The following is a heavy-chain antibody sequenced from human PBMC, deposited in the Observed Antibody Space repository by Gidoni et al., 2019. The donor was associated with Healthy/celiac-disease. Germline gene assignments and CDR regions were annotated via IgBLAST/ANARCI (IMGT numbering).Heavy chain of an antibody. CDR1: GGSISSYY. CDR3: ARVGLLTDQAFDI. CDR2: IYYSGST. V-gene: IGHV4-59*01. D-gene: IGHD1-26*01. Sequence: QVQLQESGPGLVKPSETLSLTCTVSGGSISSYYWSWIRQPPGKGLEWIGYIYYSGSTNYNPSLKSRVTISVDTSKNQFSLKLSSVTAANTAVYYCARVGLLTDQAFDIWGQGTMVTVSS. J-gene: IGHJ3*02.